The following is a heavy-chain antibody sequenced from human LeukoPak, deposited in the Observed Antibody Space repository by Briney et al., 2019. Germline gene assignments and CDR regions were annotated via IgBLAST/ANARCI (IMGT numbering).Heavy chain of an antibody. J-gene: IGHJ4*02. V-gene: IGHV1-24*01. Sequence: ASVKVSCKVSGYTLTELSMHWVRQAPGKGLEWMGGSDLEDGETIYAQKFQGRVTMTEDTSTDTAYMELSSLRSEDTAVYYCATPDYYDGSGYYDLDYWGQGTLVTVSS. CDR1: GYTLTELS. CDR3: ATPDYYDGSGYYDLDY. D-gene: IGHD3-22*01. CDR2: SDLEDGET.